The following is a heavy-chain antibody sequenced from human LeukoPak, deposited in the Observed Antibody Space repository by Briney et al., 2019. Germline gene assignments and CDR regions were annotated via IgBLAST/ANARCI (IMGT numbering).Heavy chain of an antibody. CDR1: GFTFSSYA. V-gene: IGHV3-30-3*01. CDR2: ISYDGSNK. CDR3: AGDIFDY. J-gene: IGHJ4*02. Sequence: PGGSLRLSCAASGFTFSSYAMHWVRQAPGKGLEWVAVISYDGSNKYYADSVKGRFTISRDNSKNTLYLQMNSLRAEDTAVYYCAGDIFDYWGQGTLVTVSS.